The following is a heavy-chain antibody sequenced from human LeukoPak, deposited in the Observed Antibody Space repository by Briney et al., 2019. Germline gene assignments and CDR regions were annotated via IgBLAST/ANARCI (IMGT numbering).Heavy chain of an antibody. CDR3: ASHSGSYSLGAFDI. Sequence: SETLSLTRNVSGGSMSSYYWYCIPQPPGKRLEGCGYIFYSGYTNYNPSLKNRVTFSLAPSKHHFSLKLSSVTAADTAVYYCASHSGSYSLGAFDIWGQGTMVTVS. J-gene: IGHJ3*02. V-gene: IGHV4-59*08. CDR2: IFYSGYT. CDR1: GGSMSSYY. D-gene: IGHD1-26*01.